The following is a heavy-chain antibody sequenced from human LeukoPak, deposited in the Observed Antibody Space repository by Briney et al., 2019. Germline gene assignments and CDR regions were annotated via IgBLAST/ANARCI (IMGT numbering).Heavy chain of an antibody. Sequence: PGGSLRLSCAASGLTFSSYGMQWVRQAPGKGLEWVAVISYDGSNKYYEDSVKGRFTISRDNSKNTLDLQMNSLRVDDTAMYYCARVGVKSIKASVDYWGQGTLVTVSS. CDR2: ISYDGSNK. V-gene: IGHV3-30*19. CDR1: GLTFSSYG. CDR3: ARVGVKSIKASVDY. J-gene: IGHJ4*02. D-gene: IGHD3-3*01.